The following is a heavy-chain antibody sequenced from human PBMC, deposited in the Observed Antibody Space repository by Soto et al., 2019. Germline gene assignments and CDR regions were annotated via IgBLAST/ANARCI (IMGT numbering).Heavy chain of an antibody. CDR3: ARGARRDYYYYYGMHV. J-gene: IGHJ6*02. Sequence: SETLSLTCTVSGGSISSYYWSWIRQPPGKGLEWIGYIYYSGSTNYNPSLKSRVTISVDTSKNQFSLKLSSVTAADTAVYYCARGARRDYYYYYGMHVWGQGTTVTVSS. CDR1: GGSISSYY. CDR2: IYYSGST. V-gene: IGHV4-59*01.